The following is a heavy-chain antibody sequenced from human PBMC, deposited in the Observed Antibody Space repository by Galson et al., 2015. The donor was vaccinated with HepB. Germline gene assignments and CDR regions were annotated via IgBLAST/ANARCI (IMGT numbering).Heavy chain of an antibody. CDR3: AKDEVVADSAGIDS. Sequence: SLRLSCAASGFTFDDYAMHWVRQAPGKGLEWVSGISWNSGSIGYADSVKGRFTISRDNAKNSLYLQMNSLRAEDTALYYCAKDEVVADSAGIDSGAQGPLAPVSS. D-gene: IGHD5-12*01. CDR1: GFTFDDYA. CDR2: ISWNSGSI. V-gene: IGHV3-9*01. J-gene: IGHJ4*02.